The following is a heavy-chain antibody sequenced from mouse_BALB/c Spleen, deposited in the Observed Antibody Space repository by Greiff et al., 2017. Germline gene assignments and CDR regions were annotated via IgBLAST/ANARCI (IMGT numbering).Heavy chain of an antibody. Sequence: EVQLQQSGPELVKPGASVKMSCKASGYTFTSYVMHWVKQKPGQGLEWIGYINPYNDGTKYNEKFKGKATLTSDKSSSTAYMELSSLTSEDSAVYYCARDDYDGSSRGYFDVWGAGTTVTVSS. CDR3: ARDDYDGSSRGYFDV. V-gene: IGHV1-14*01. J-gene: IGHJ1*01. D-gene: IGHD1-1*01. CDR2: INPYNDGT. CDR1: GYTFTSYV.